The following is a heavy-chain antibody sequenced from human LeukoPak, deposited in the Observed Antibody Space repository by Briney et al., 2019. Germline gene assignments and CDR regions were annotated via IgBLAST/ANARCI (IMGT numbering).Heavy chain of an antibody. D-gene: IGHD6-13*01. CDR2: ISAYNGNT. CDR3: AGSEQQLVPGDDHLI. Sequence: ASVKVSCKASGYTFTSYGISWVRQAPGQGLEWMGWISAYNGNTNYAQKLQGRVTMTTDTSTSTAYMELRSLRSDDTAVYYCAGSEQQLVPGDDHLIWGQGTLVTVSS. V-gene: IGHV1-18*01. J-gene: IGHJ4*02. CDR1: GYTFTSYG.